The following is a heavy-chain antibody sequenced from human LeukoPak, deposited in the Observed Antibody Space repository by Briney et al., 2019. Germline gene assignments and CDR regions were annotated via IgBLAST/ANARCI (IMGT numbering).Heavy chain of an antibody. CDR1: GFTFSGSA. Sequence: PGGSLRLSCAASGFTFSGSAMHWVRQASGKGLEWVGRIRSKANSYATAYAASVKGRFTISGDDSKNTAYLQMNSLKTEDTAVYYCTRLGYCSGGSCYSGLWGQGTLVTVSS. V-gene: IGHV3-73*01. D-gene: IGHD2-15*01. J-gene: IGHJ4*02. CDR2: IRSKANSYAT. CDR3: TRLGYCSGGSCYSGL.